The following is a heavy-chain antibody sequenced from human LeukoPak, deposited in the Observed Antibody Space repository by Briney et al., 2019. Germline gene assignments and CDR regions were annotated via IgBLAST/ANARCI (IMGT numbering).Heavy chain of an antibody. D-gene: IGHD6-25*01. Sequence: RAGGSLRLSCAASGFTFSDYYMSWIRQAPGKGLEWVSYISSSSSHTYYADSVKGRFTISRDNSENTLYLQMNSLRAEDTAVYYCARRIAAAGRTFDYWGQGTLVTVSS. CDR1: GFTFSDYY. CDR3: ARRIAAAGRTFDY. V-gene: IGHV3-11*03. CDR2: ISSSSSHT. J-gene: IGHJ4*02.